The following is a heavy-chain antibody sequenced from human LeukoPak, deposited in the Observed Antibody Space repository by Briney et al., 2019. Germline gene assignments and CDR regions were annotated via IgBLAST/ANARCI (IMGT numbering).Heavy chain of an antibody. CDR2: INHSGST. CDR3: ARVADTAMVKSYYYYYYMDV. V-gene: IGHV4-34*01. CDR1: GGSFSGYY. J-gene: IGHJ6*03. Sequence: SETLSLTCAVSGGSFSGYYWIWIRQPPGKGLEWIGEINHSGSTNYNPSLKSRVTISVDTSKNQFSLKLSSVTAADTAVYYCARVADTAMVKSYYYYYYMDVWGKGTTVTVSS. D-gene: IGHD5-18*01.